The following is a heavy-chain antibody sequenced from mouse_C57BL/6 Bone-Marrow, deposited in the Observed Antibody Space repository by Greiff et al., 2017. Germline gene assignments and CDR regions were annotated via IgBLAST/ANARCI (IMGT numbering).Heavy chain of an antibody. J-gene: IGHJ3*01. D-gene: IGHD2-5*01. CDR2: IDPNSGGT. CDR3: ERSSTYYSNYGFAY. CDR1: GYTFTSYW. Sequence: VQLQQPGAELVKPGASVKLSCKASGYTFTSYWMHWVKQRPGRGLEWIGRIDPNSGGTKYKEKFKSKATLTVDKPSSTAYMQLSSLTSEDSAVSYCERSSTYYSNYGFAYWGQGTLVTVSA. V-gene: IGHV1-72*01.